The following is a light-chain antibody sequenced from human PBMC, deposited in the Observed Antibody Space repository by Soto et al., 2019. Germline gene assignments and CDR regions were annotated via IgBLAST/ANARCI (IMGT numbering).Light chain of an antibody. CDR3: QQRNNWPLT. V-gene: IGKV3-11*01. J-gene: IGKJ4*02. CDR1: QSVSNNY. Sequence: EVLMTQSPATPSVSPGERATLSCRASQSVSNNYLAWYQQKPGQAPRLLIYGASNRATGIPDRFSGSGSGTDFTLTISSLEPEDFAVYYCQQRNNWPLTFGGGTKVDIK. CDR2: GAS.